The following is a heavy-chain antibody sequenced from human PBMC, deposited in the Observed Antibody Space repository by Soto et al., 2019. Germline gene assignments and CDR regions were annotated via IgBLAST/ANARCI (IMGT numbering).Heavy chain of an antibody. Sequence: EVQLVESGGGLVKPGGSLRLSCAVSGFTFISHTLNWVRQAPGKGLEWVSSISGSGSPYYADSVKVRFTISRENAQNSLYLKMRSLRAEDTAVYYCSRAVQPVFRREYDYWGQGTLVTVSS. CDR3: SRAVQPVFRREYDY. CDR2: ISGSGSP. V-gene: IGHV3-21*04. J-gene: IGHJ4*02. D-gene: IGHD6-19*01. CDR1: GFTFISHT.